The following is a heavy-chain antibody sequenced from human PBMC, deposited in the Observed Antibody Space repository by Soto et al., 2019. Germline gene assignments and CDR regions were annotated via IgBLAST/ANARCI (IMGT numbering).Heavy chain of an antibody. V-gene: IGHV1-18*01. D-gene: IGHD3-10*01. CDR3: ARDGLELLWFGELSNWFDP. Sequence: VQLVQSGAEVKKPGASVKVSCKASGYTFTSYGISWVRQAPGQGREWMGWISAYNGNTNYAQKLQGRVTMTTDTSTSTAYMELRSLRSDDTAVYYCARDGLELLWFGELSNWFDPWGQGTLVTVSS. CDR2: ISAYNGNT. J-gene: IGHJ5*02. CDR1: GYTFTSYG.